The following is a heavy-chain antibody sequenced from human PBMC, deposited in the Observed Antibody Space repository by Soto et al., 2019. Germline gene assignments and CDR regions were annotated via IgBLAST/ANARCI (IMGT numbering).Heavy chain of an antibody. CDR3: VTASSSGYLEY. CDR1: GHSFTTHW. CDR2: IYPGDSDT. J-gene: IGHJ4*02. D-gene: IGHD6-6*01. Sequence: GESLKISCKGSGHSFTTHWIAWVRQMPGKGLEWMGVIYPGDSDTRYSPSFQGQVTISADRSISTAYLQWRDLRASDTAKYFCVTASSSGYLEYWGQGTQVTVSS. V-gene: IGHV5-51*01.